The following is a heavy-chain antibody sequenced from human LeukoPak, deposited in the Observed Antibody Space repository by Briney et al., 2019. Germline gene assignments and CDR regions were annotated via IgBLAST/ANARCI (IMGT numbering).Heavy chain of an antibody. CDR2: ISYDGSNK. CDR1: GFTFSSYG. Sequence: GGSLRLSCAASGFTFSSYGMHWVRQAPGKGLEWVAVISYDGSNKYYADSVKGRFTISRDNSKNTLYLQMNSLRAEDTAVYYCARDLIDYYGSGGLDYWGQGTLVTVSS. V-gene: IGHV3-30*03. CDR3: ARDLIDYYGSGGLDY. J-gene: IGHJ4*02. D-gene: IGHD3-10*01.